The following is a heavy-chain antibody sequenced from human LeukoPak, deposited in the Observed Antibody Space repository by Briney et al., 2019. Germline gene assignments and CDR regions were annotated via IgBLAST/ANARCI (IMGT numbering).Heavy chain of an antibody. Sequence: PGGSLRLSCAASGFTFSSYSMNWVRQAPGKGLEWVSYISSSSSSTIYYADSVKGRFTISRDNAKNSLYLQMNSLRAEDTAVYYCARAPNWGYYFDYWGQGTLVTVSS. J-gene: IGHJ4*02. CDR2: ISSSSSSTI. D-gene: IGHD7-27*01. CDR1: GFTFSSYS. CDR3: ARAPNWGYYFDY. V-gene: IGHV3-48*01.